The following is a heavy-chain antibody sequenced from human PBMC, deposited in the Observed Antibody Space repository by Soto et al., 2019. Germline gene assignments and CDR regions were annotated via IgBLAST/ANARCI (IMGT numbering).Heavy chain of an antibody. Sequence: SETLSLTCAVYGGSFSGYYWSWIRQPPGKGLEWIGEINHSGSTNYNPSLKSPVTMSRDNSKNTLYLQMNNLRVEDSALYYCARGSTDSYPGSRIFDFWGRGTLVTVSS. CDR3: ARGSTDSYPGSRIFDF. V-gene: IGHV4-34*01. J-gene: IGHJ4*02. CDR1: GGSFSGYY. CDR2: INHSGST. D-gene: IGHD3-10*01.